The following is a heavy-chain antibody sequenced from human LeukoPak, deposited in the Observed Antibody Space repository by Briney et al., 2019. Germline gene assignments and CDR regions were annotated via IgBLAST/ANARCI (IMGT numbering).Heavy chain of an antibody. CDR2: IYTSGST. D-gene: IGHD3-10*01. CDR3: ARDYGSGSYPTNYYYYMDV. Sequence: SETLSLTCTVSGYSISSGYYWSWIRQPAGKGLEWIGRIYTSGSTNYNPSLKSRVTMSVDTSKNQFSLKLSSVTAADTAVYYCARDYGSGSYPTNYYYYMDVWGKGTTVTISS. J-gene: IGHJ6*03. V-gene: IGHV4-4*07. CDR1: GYSISSGYY.